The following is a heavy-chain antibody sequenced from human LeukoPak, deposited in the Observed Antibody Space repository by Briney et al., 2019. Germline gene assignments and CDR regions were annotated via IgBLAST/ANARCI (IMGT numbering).Heavy chain of an antibody. D-gene: IGHD6-19*01. V-gene: IGHV1-69*04. CDR3: AREYSSGWYPIDY. Sequence: ASVKVSCKASGYTFTSYGISWVRQAPGQGLEWMGRIIPILGIANYAQTFQGRVTITADKSTSTAYMELSSLRSEDTAVYYCAREYSSGWYPIDYWGQGTLVTVSS. CDR1: GYTFTSYG. J-gene: IGHJ4*02. CDR2: IIPILGIA.